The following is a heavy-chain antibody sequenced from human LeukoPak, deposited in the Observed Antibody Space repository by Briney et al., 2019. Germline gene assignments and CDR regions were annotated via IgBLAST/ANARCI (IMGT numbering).Heavy chain of an antibody. CDR2: ISYDADNE. CDR3: AKEIWPTVTIPGRTYFDY. V-gene: IGHV3-30*04. Sequence: GGSLRLSCAASGFTFSDYAMHWVRQAPGKGLEWVAVISYDADNEFCVDSVKGRFTISRDNSKNTLYLQMNSLRDEDTAVYYCAKEIWPTVTIPGRTYFDYWGQGTLVTVSS. CDR1: GFTFSDYA. D-gene: IGHD4-17*01. J-gene: IGHJ4*02.